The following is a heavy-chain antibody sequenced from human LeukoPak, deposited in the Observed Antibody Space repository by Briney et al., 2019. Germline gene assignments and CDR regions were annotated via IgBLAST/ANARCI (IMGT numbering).Heavy chain of an antibody. J-gene: IGHJ1*01. D-gene: IGHD6-13*01. CDR2: FDPEDGET. CDR1: GYTLTELS. CDR3: ATGPSGSWYLEYFQH. V-gene: IGHV1-24*01. Sequence: ASVKVSCKVSGYTLTELSMHWVRQAPGKGLEWMGGFDPEDGETIYAQKFQGRVTMTEDTSTDTAYMELSSLRSEDTAVYYCATGPSGSWYLEYFQHWGQGTLVTVSS.